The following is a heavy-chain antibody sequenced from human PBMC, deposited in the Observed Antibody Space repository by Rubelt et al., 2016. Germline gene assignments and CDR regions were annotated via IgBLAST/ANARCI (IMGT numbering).Heavy chain of an antibody. D-gene: IGHD3-10*01. V-gene: IGHV1-46*01. CDR3: AGHVGRIGFGELSPT. J-gene: IGHJ5*02. Sequence: QVQLVQSGAEVKKPGSSVKVSCKASGYTFTSYYMHWVRQAPGQGLEWMGIINPSGGSTSYAQKFQGRVTMTRDTSTSTVAMERSSLGSEDTTVYDCAGHVGRIGFGELSPTWGQGTLVTVSS. CDR1: GYTFTSYY. CDR2: INPSGGST.